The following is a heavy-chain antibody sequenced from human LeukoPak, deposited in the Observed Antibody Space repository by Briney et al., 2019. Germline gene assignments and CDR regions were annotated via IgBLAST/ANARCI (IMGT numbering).Heavy chain of an antibody. CDR1: GFTFSSYS. Sequence: GGSLRLSCAASGFTFSSYSMNWVRQAPGKGLEWVSSISSSSSYIYYADSVKGRFTISRDNAKNSLYLQMNSLRAEDTAVYHCARDYDILTGYPYYYYMDVWGKGTTVTVSS. CDR3: ARDYDILTGYPYYYYMDV. V-gene: IGHV3-21*01. CDR2: ISSSSSYI. J-gene: IGHJ6*03. D-gene: IGHD3-9*01.